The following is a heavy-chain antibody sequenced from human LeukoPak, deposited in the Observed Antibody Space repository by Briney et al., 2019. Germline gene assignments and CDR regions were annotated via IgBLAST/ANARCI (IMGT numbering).Heavy chain of an antibody. CDR1: GYTFTSYD. J-gene: IGHJ2*01. Sequence: ASVKVSCKASGYTFTSYDINWVRQATGQGLEWMGWMNPNSGNTGYAQRFQGRVTMTRNTSISKAYMELSSLRSEDTAVYYCARRIYGSGRRTGTSTAYFDLWGRGTLVTVSS. CDR3: ARRIYGSGRRTGTSTAYFDL. CDR2: MNPNSGNT. V-gene: IGHV1-8*01. D-gene: IGHD3-10*01.